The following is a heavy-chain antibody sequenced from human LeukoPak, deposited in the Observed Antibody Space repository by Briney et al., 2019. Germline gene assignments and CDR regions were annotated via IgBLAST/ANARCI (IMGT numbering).Heavy chain of an antibody. D-gene: IGHD1-7*01. CDR1: GFTFSSYA. CDR3: ARDLTSYNWNYRIGY. J-gene: IGHJ4*02. Sequence: GGSLRLSCAASGFTFSSYAMHWVRQAPGEGLEWVAVISYDGSNKYYADSVKGRFTISRDSSKNTLYLQMNSLRAEDTAVYYCARDLTSYNWNYRIGYWGQGTLVTVSS. CDR2: ISYDGSNK. V-gene: IGHV3-30-3*01.